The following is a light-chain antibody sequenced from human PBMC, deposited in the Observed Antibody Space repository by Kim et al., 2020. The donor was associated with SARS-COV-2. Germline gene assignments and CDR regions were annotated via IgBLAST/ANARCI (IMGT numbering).Light chain of an antibody. CDR1: SLRSYY. Sequence: ALGTTIRYTCQGDSLRSYYASWYQQKPGQAPVLVIYGKNNRPSGIPDRFSGSSSGNTASLTITGAQAEDEADYYCNSRDSSGNHLVFGGGTQLTVL. J-gene: IGLJ2*01. CDR3: NSRDSSGNHLV. V-gene: IGLV3-19*01. CDR2: GKN.